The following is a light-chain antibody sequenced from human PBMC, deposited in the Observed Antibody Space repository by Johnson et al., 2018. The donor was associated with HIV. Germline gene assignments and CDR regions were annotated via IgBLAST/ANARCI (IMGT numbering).Light chain of an antibody. J-gene: IGLJ1*01. CDR3: GTWDSSLSTGGNV. CDR2: DNN. CDR1: SSNIGNNY. V-gene: IGLV1-51*01. Sequence: QSVLTQPPSVSAAPGQKVTISCSGSSSNIGNNYVSWYQQLPGTAPKLLIYDNNKRPSGIPDRFSGSKSGTSATLAITGLQTGDEADYYCGTWDSSLSTGGNVFGTGTKVTVL.